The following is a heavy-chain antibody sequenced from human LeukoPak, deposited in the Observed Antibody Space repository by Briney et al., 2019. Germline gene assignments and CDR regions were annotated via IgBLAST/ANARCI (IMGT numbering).Heavy chain of an antibody. V-gene: IGHV3-23*01. CDR3: AKIESAAGLDY. J-gene: IGHJ4*02. CDR1: GFTFSSFA. D-gene: IGHD2-2*01. Sequence: GGSLRLSCAASGFTFSSFAMNWVRQAPGKGPEWVSAITASGSRTYYADSVKGRFTISKDNSKYTLYLQMNSLRAEDTAVYYCAKIESAAGLDYWGQGTLVTVSS. CDR2: ITASGSRT.